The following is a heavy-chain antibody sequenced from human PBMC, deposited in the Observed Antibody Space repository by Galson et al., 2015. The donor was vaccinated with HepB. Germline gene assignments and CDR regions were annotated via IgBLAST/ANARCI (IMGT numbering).Heavy chain of an antibody. CDR2: IIPIFGTA. V-gene: IGHV1-69*13. CDR1: GGTFSSYA. D-gene: IGHD3-3*01. J-gene: IGHJ4*02. Sequence: VKVSCKASGGTFSSYAISWVRQAPGQGLEWMGGIIPIFGTANYAQKFQGRVTITADESTSTAYMELSSLRSEDTAVYYCASPPRDDFWSGYYYWGQGTLVTVSS. CDR3: ASPPRDDFWSGYYY.